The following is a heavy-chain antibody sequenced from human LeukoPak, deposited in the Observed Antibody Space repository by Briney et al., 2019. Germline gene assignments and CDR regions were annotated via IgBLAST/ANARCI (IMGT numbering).Heavy chain of an antibody. J-gene: IGHJ4*02. CDR1: GGTFSSYA. D-gene: IGHD3-22*01. Sequence: ASVKVSCKASGGTFSSYAISWVRQAPGQGLEWMGGIIPTFGTPNYAQKFQGRVTITADESTSTAYMELSSLRSEDTAVYYCARAGDGSHYYDSSGYYDLPFDYWGQGTLVTVSS. CDR2: IIPTFGTP. CDR3: ARAGDGSHYYDSSGYYDLPFDY. V-gene: IGHV1-69*13.